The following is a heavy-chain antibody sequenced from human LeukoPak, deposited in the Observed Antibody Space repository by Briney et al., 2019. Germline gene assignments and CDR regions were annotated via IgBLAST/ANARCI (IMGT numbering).Heavy chain of an antibody. CDR3: ARGGADYGLGSIRRTVLDY. D-gene: IGHD4-17*01. J-gene: IGHJ4*02. CDR2: LSSSGSTI. Sequence: PGGSLRLSSAASGFTLSSYQMIWVRPAPGKGLEWISYLSSSGSTIYYADSVTGRFTISRDNSKNTLYLQMASLRAEDMAVYYCARGGADYGLGSIRRTVLDYWGRGTLVTVSS. CDR1: GFTLSSYQ. V-gene: IGHV3-48*03.